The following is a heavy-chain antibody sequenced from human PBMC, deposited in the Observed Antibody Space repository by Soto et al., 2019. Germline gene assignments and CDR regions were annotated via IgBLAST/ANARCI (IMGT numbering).Heavy chain of an antibody. CDR3: ARDCPSYYYERSGYCPYPYAMQV. J-gene: IGHJ6*02. CDR1: GYTFTGYY. V-gene: IGHV1-2*04. Sequence: ASVKVSCKASGYTFTGYYMHWVRQAPGQGLEWMGWINPNSGGTNYAQKFQGWVTMTRDTSISTAYMELSRLRSDDTAVYYCARDCPSYYYERSGYCPYPYAMQVWGPGTTVNVSS. CDR2: INPNSGGT. D-gene: IGHD3-22*01.